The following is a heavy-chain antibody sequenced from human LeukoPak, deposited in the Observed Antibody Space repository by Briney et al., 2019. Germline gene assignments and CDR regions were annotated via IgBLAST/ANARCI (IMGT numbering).Heavy chain of an antibody. Sequence: SETLSLTCTVSGGSISSYYWSWIRQPPGKALEWIGYIYSSGSTNYNPSLKSRVTMSVNTSKNQFSLKLSSVTAADTAVYYCTRTQDVTAIDYWGQGILVTVSS. CDR1: GGSISSYY. V-gene: IGHV4-59*01. J-gene: IGHJ4*02. D-gene: IGHD2-21*02. CDR2: IYSSGST. CDR3: TRTQDVTAIDY.